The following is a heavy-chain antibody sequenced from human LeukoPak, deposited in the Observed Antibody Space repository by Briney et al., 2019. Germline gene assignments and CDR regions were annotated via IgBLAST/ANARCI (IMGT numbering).Heavy chain of an antibody. Sequence: GGSLRLSCAASGFTFSSYSMNWVRQAPGKGLEWVSSISSSSSYIYYAGSVKGRFTISRDNAKNSLYLQMNSLRAEDTAVYYCARRRIAARRYYYYYMDVWGKGTTVTVSS. CDR1: GFTFSSYS. CDR3: ARRRIAARRYYYYYMDV. V-gene: IGHV3-21*01. J-gene: IGHJ6*03. CDR2: ISSSSSYI. D-gene: IGHD6-6*01.